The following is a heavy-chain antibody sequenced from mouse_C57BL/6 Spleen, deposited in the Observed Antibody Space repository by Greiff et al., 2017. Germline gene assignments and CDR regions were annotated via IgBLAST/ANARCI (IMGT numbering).Heavy chain of an antibody. D-gene: IGHD1-1*01. J-gene: IGHJ2*01. CDR2: ISVGGSYT. CDR1: GFTFSSYA. V-gene: IGHV5-4*01. Sequence: EVQLVESGGGLVKPGGSLKLSCAASGFTFSSYAMSWVRQTPEKRLEWVATISVGGSYTYYPDNVKGRFTISRDNAKNNLYLRMSHLKSEDTALYYCARDLTTVVAPYFDDWGQGTTLTVSS. CDR3: ARDLTTVVAPYFDD.